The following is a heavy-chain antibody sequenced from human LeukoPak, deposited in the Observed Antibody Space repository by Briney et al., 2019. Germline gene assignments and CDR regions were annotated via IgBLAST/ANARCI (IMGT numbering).Heavy chain of an antibody. CDR2: IYHSGST. CDR1: GGSISSSNG. J-gene: IGHJ4*02. V-gene: IGHV4-4*02. CDR3: ASEGIAVADLFDY. D-gene: IGHD6-19*01. Sequence: PSGTLSLNCAVSGGSISSSNGWSWVRQPPGKGLEWIGEIYHSGSTNYNPSLKSRDTISVDKSKNQSSLKLSSVTAADTAEYYCASEGIAVADLFDYWGQGTLVTVSS.